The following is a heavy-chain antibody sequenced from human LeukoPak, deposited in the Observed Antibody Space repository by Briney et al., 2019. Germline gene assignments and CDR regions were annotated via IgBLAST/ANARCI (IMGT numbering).Heavy chain of an antibody. CDR3: ARLYYDFWSGNYTFDY. Sequence: GGSLRLSCAASGFTFSSYWMSWVRQAPGKGLEGVANIKQDGSEKYYVDSVKGRFTISRDNAKNSLYLQMNSLRAEDTAVYYCARLYYDFWSGNYTFDYWGQGTLVTVSS. J-gene: IGHJ4*02. V-gene: IGHV3-7*01. CDR2: IKQDGSEK. D-gene: IGHD3-3*01. CDR1: GFTFSSYW.